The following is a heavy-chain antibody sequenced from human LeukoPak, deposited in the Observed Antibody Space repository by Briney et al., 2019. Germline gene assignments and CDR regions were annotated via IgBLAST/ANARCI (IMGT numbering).Heavy chain of an antibody. CDR3: TTDSYCSTTTCYASSNYYYGLDA. CDR2: IYRNADGGTT. Sequence: GGSLRLSCAASGFIFSNAWITWVRQAPGKGLEWVGRIYRNADGGTTDYAAPVKGRFTISRDDSKNTLYLQMNSLKTEDTAVYYCTTDSYCSTTTCYASSNYYYGLDAWGQGTSVTVSS. V-gene: IGHV3-15*05. CDR1: GFIFSNAW. D-gene: IGHD2-2*01. J-gene: IGHJ6*02.